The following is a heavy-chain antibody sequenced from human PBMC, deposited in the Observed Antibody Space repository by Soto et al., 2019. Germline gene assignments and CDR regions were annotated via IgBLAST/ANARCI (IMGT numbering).Heavy chain of an antibody. V-gene: IGHV1-69*13. J-gene: IGHJ6*02. CDR3: AGNYYDSSGYSSPLYYYGMDV. CDR2: IIPIFGTA. Sequence: SVKVSCKASGGTFSSYAISWVRQAPGQGLEWMGGIIPIFGTANYAQKFQGRVTITADESTSTAYMELSSLRSEDTAVYYCAGNYYDSSGYSSPLYYYGMDVWGQGTTVTVSS. CDR1: GGTFSSYA. D-gene: IGHD3-22*01.